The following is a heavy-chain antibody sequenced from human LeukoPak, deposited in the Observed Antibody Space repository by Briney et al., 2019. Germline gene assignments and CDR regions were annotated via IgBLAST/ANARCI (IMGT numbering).Heavy chain of an antibody. J-gene: IGHJ4*02. CDR2: IYWDDDK. CDR3: AIKRGYVRY. V-gene: IGHV2-5*02. D-gene: IGHD5-12*01. Sequence: ESGPTLVKPTQTLTLTCTFSGFSLSTSGVGVGWIRQPPGKALEWPALIYWDDDKRYSPSLKSRLTITKDTSKNQVVLTMTNMDPADTATYYCAIKRGYVRYWGQGTLVTVSS. CDR1: GFSLSTSGVG.